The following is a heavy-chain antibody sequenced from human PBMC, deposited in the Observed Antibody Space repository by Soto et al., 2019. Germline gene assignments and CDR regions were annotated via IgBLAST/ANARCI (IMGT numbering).Heavy chain of an antibody. D-gene: IGHD6-13*01. CDR1: GYTFASYG. Sequence: ASVKVSCKASGYTFASYGISWLRQAPGQGLEWLGWVSTYSPKTVYAQKFQGRVTISRDNSKNTLYLQMNSLRAEDTAVYYCAYSSTPFDYWGQGTLVTVSS. V-gene: IGHV1-18*01. CDR2: VSTYSPKT. CDR3: AYSSTPFDY. J-gene: IGHJ4*02.